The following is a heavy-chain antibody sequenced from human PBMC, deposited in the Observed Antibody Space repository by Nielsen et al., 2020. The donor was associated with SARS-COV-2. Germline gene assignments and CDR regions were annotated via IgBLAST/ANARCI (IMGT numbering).Heavy chain of an antibody. V-gene: IGHV2-70*11. CDR1: GFSLSTSGMC. CDR2: IDWDDDS. Sequence: SGPTLVKPTQTLTLTCTFSGFSLSTSGMCVSWIRQPPGKALEWLARIDWDDDSYYSPSLKTRLTVSKGTSKNQVVLTMANMDPVDTATYYCALSYYDSSGYQNWFDPWGQGTLVTVSS. J-gene: IGHJ5*02. D-gene: IGHD3-22*01. CDR3: ALSYYDSSGYQNWFDP.